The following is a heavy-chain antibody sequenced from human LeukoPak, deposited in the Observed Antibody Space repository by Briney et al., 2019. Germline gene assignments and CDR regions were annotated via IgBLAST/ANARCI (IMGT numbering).Heavy chain of an antibody. CDR3: ASTLLNYYGSGSPFDY. Sequence: SETLSLTCAVYGGSFSGYYWSWIRQPPGKGLEWIGEINHSGSTNYNPSLKSRVTISVDTSKNQFSLKLSPVTAADTAVYYCASTLLNYYGSGSPFDYWGQGTLVTVSS. CDR2: INHSGST. J-gene: IGHJ4*02. V-gene: IGHV4-34*01. CDR1: GGSFSGYY. D-gene: IGHD3-10*01.